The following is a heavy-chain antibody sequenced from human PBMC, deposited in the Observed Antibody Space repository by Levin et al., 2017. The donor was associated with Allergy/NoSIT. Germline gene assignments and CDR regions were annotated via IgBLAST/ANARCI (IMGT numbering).Heavy chain of an antibody. V-gene: IGHV3-74*01. J-gene: IGHJ6*03. Sequence: GGSLRLSCAASGFTFSGYWMHWVRQAPGKGLVWVSRVNSDGSSTIYADSVKGRFTISRDNAKNTLYLQMNSLRAEDTAVYYCARAAYYYMDVWGKGTTVTVSS. CDR1: GFTFSGYW. CDR2: VNSDGSST. CDR3: ARAAYYYMDV.